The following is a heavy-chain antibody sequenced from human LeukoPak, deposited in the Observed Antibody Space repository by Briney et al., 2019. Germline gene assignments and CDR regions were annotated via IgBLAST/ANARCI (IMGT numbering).Heavy chain of an antibody. V-gene: IGHV3-30*18. CDR2: ISYDGSNK. J-gene: IGHJ4*02. Sequence: GGSLRLSCAASGFTFSSYEMNWVRQAPGKGLEWVAVISYDGSNKYYADSVKGRFTISRDNSKNTLYLQMNSLRVEDTAVYYCAKVAGTPFDYWGQGTLVTVSS. CDR3: AKVAGTPFDY. CDR1: GFTFSSYE. D-gene: IGHD6-19*01.